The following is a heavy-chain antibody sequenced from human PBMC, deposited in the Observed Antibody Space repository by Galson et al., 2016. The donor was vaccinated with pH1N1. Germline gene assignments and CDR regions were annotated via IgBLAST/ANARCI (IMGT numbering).Heavy chain of an antibody. CDR1: GFTFSRHT. V-gene: IGHV3-64*02. Sequence: SLRLSCAASGFTFSRHTMHWVRQAPGKGLQYVSVIGTTVINIFYEDSVRDRFTVSRDNVRYTLHLQMDSLRTEDTAIYYCARDNGYYTDFDYWGQGTLVTVSP. CDR2: IGTTVINI. CDR3: ARDNGYYTDFDY. J-gene: IGHJ4*02. D-gene: IGHD5-18*01.